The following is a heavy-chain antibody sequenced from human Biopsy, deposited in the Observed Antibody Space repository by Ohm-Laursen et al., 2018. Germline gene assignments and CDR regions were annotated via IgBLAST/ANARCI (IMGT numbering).Heavy chain of an antibody. CDR1: GGSISSGGSY. CDR2: IFNSANT. V-gene: IGHV4-31*01. D-gene: IGHD3-22*01. J-gene: IGHJ5*02. Sequence: TPSLTCTVSGGSISSGGSYWSWIRQRPGKGLEWIGYIFNSANTYYSPSLKNLITISGDTSKNQFSLKLNSVTAADTAVYYCARGDYFDSNGYFWFDPWGQGTLVTVSS. CDR3: ARGDYFDSNGYFWFDP.